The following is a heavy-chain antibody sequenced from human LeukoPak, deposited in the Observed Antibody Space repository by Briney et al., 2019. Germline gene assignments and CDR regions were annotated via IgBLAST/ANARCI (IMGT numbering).Heavy chain of an antibody. CDR2: LYTSGST. CDR1: GGSISTYF. V-gene: IGHV4-4*07. Sequence: SETLSLTCTVSGGSISTYFWSWIRQPAGKGLEWIGRLYTSGSTNYNPSLKSRVTISVDTSKNQFSLKLSSVTAADTAVYYCARAEGGYYDFWSGYNNWFDPWGQGTLVTVSS. CDR3: ARAEGGYYDFWSGYNNWFDP. J-gene: IGHJ5*02. D-gene: IGHD3-3*01.